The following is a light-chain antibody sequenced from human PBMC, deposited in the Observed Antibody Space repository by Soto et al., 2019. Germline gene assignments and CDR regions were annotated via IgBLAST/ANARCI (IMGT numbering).Light chain of an antibody. J-gene: IGLJ3*02. Sequence: QSALTQPASVSGSPGQSITISCTGTSSDVGNFNLVSWYQHHPGIAPKLMIYEDTKRPSGVSNRFSGSKSANTASLTISGLQADDEADYYCCSYAGSSPWVFGGGTKLTVL. CDR1: SSDVGNFNL. CDR3: CSYAGSSPWV. V-gene: IGLV2-23*01. CDR2: EDT.